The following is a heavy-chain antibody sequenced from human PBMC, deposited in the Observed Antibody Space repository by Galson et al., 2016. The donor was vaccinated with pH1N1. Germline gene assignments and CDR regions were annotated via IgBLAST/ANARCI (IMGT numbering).Heavy chain of an antibody. CDR1: GHKFTSSW. CDR3: ARQNDYGDYRGDAFDI. J-gene: IGHJ3*02. V-gene: IGHV5-51*01. D-gene: IGHD4-17*01. Sequence: QSGAEVKKPGESLKISCKGSGHKFTSSWIGWVRQMPGKGLEWMGIIYLGGSLIRYRPSFQGQVTISADKSVNIIYLEWGSLKASDTAMYYCARQNDYGDYRGDAFDICGQGTMVTVSS. CDR2: IYLGGSLI.